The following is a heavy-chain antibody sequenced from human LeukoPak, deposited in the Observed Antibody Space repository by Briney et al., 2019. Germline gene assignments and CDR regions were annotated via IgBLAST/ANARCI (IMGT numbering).Heavy chain of an antibody. CDR2: ISYDGKMK. CDR3: ANNDYLGY. CDR1: GFPFSSYG. V-gene: IGHV3-30*18. J-gene: IGHJ4*02. Sequence: GGSLRLSCAASGFPFSSYGLHWVRQAPGKGLEWVAIISYDGKMKFYADSVKGQFTISRDNSKNTLYLQMNSLRAEDTAVYYCANNDYLGYWGQGTLVTVSS.